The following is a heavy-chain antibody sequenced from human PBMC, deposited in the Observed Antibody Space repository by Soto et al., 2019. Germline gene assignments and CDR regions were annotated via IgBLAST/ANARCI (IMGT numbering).Heavy chain of an antibody. D-gene: IGHD6-19*01. CDR3: AAAAIPVAGRHPDF. J-gene: IGHJ4*02. Sequence: ASVKVSCKASGYMFTGFYLHWVRRAPGQGLEWMGWINPNNGVTTYAKNFQGRVTMTRDSSISTAYMELSSLRSDDTAVYFCAAAAIPVAGRHPDFWGQGTVVTVSS. V-gene: IGHV1-2*02. CDR2: INPNNGVT. CDR1: GYMFTGFY.